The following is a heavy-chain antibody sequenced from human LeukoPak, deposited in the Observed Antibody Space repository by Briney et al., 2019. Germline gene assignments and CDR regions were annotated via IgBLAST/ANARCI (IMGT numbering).Heavy chain of an antibody. J-gene: IGHJ5*02. CDR1: GHSFTSYW. D-gene: IGHD6-13*01. V-gene: IGHV5-51*01. CDR3: ARRDIAAAGNNWFDP. Sequence: GESLKISCKGSGHSFTSYWIGWVRQMPGKGLEWMGIIYPGDSDTRYSPSFQGQVTISADKSISTAYLQWSSLKASDTAMYYCARRDIAAAGNNWFDPWGQGTLVTVSS. CDR2: IYPGDSDT.